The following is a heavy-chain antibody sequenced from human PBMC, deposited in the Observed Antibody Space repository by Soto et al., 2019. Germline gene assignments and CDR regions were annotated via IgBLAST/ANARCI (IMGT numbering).Heavy chain of an antibody. Sequence: ASVKVSCKVSGYTLTELSMHWVRQAPGKGLEWMGGFDPEDGETIYAQKFQGRVTMTEDTSTDTAYMELSSLRSEDTAVYYCATLPYNRNDYYYYGMDVWGQGTPVTVYS. J-gene: IGHJ6*02. CDR3: ATLPYNRNDYYYYGMDV. CDR1: GYTLTELS. CDR2: FDPEDGET. D-gene: IGHD1-1*01. V-gene: IGHV1-24*01.